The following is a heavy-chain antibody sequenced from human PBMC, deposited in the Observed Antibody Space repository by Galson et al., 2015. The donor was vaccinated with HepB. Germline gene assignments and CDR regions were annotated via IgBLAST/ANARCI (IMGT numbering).Heavy chain of an antibody. V-gene: IGHV2-70*01. J-gene: IGHJ6*02. CDR2: IDWDDDK. CDR1: GFSLSTSGMC. Sequence: PALVKPTQTLTLTCTFSGFSLSTSGMCVSWIRQPPGKALEWLALIDWDDDKYYSTSLKTRLTISKDTSKNQVVLTMTNMDPVDTATYYCARTHYYGSGSYLYYGMDVWGQGTTVTVSS. CDR3: ARTHYYGSGSYLYYGMDV. D-gene: IGHD3-10*01.